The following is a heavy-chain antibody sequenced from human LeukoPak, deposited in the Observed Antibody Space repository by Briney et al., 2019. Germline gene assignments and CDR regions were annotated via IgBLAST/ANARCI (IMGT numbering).Heavy chain of an antibody. CDR2: ISTGSTTI. Sequence: GGSLRLSCAASGFTSSTYSMNWVRQAPGKGLEWISYISTGSTTIYYADSVKGRFTISRDNAKNSLYLQMNSLRAEDTAVYYCARSYSSSSGTAWDYWGQGTLVTVSS. D-gene: IGHD6-6*01. CDR3: ARSYSSSSGTAWDY. J-gene: IGHJ4*02. V-gene: IGHV3-48*04. CDR1: GFTSSTYS.